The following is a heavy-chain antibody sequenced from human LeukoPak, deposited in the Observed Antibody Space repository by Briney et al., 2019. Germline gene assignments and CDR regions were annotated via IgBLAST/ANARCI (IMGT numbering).Heavy chain of an antibody. CDR3: ARVGGSYSGGRIFDY. V-gene: IGHV4-39*07. Sequence: SETLSLTCTVSGGSISSSSYYWGWVRQTPGKGLEWIGSIYYKGSTYYNPSLKSRVTISLDTSKNLFSLKLNSVNAADTAVYYCARVGGSYSGGRIFDYWGQGTLVTVSS. CDR2: IYYKGST. CDR1: GGSISSSSYY. J-gene: IGHJ4*02. D-gene: IGHD1-26*01.